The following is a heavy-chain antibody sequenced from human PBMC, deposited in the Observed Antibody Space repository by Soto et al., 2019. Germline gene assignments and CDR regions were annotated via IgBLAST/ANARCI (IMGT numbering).Heavy chain of an antibody. CDR2: ISSSGSDT. D-gene: IGHD5-12*01. CDR1: GFTFSDYY. V-gene: IGHV3-11*05. Sequence: QVQLVESGGGLVKPGGCLRLSCAASGFTFSDYYMSWIRQAPGKGLEWVSYISSSGSDTNYADAVKGRFTVSRDNDKNSLYLQMNSLRAEDTDVYYCARSLRGYSGYSGYWGQGTLVTVSS. CDR3: ARSLRGYSGYSGY. J-gene: IGHJ4*02.